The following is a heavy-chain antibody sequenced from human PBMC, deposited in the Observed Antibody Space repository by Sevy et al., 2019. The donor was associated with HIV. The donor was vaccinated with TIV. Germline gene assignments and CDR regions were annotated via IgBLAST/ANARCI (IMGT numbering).Heavy chain of an antibody. Sequence: GSLRLSCVASGFNFNIYSFSWVRQTPGKGLEWVSTLSFGCGKINYADSVQGRFTISRDDSKNTLYLEMNSLRVEDTAIYYCAREGCSKPHDYWGQRTLVTVSS. D-gene: IGHD3-10*02. CDR3: AREGCSKPHDY. CDR1: GFNFNIYS. J-gene: IGHJ4*02. V-gene: IGHV3-23*01. CDR2: LSFGCGKI.